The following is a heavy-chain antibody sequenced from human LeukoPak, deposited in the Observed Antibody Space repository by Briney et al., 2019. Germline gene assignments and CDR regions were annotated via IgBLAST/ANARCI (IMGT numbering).Heavy chain of an antibody. V-gene: IGHV3-23*01. CDR2: VSSTGGTT. CDR1: GFTFSDYY. CDR3: AKNGDRGAFCSGGTCYPYYYYYMDV. Sequence: GGSLRLSCAASGFTFSDYYMSWIRQAPGKGLEWVSAVSSTGGTTYYADSVKGRFTISRDNSKNTLFLQINSLRAEDTAVYYCAKNGDRGAFCSGGTCYPYYYYYMDVWGKGTTVTISS. D-gene: IGHD2-15*01. J-gene: IGHJ6*03.